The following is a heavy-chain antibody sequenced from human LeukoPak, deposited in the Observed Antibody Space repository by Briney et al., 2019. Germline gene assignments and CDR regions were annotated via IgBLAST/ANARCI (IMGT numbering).Heavy chain of an antibody. Sequence: GGSLRLSCAASGFTFSSYSMNWARQAPGKGLEWVSYISSSSSIIYYADSVKGRFTISRDNAKNSLYLQMNSLRAEDTAVYYCARDWAGGLFDYWGQGTLVTVSS. D-gene: IGHD3-16*01. J-gene: IGHJ4*02. CDR1: GFTFSSYS. CDR3: ARDWAGGLFDY. CDR2: ISSSSSII. V-gene: IGHV3-48*01.